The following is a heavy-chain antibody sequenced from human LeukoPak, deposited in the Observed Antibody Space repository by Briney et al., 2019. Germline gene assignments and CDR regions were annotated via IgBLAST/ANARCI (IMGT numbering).Heavy chain of an antibody. V-gene: IGHV4-31*03. CDR2: IYYSGSS. D-gene: IGHD6-13*01. Sequence: SQTLSPTCTVSGGSLSSGGSYWSWIRQHPGKGLEWIGYIYYSGSSYYNPSLKSRVTISVDTSKNQFSLKLSSVTAADTAVYYCARDTLAAAGRGYFDYWGQGTLVTVSS. J-gene: IGHJ4*02. CDR1: GGSLSSGGSY. CDR3: ARDTLAAAGRGYFDY.